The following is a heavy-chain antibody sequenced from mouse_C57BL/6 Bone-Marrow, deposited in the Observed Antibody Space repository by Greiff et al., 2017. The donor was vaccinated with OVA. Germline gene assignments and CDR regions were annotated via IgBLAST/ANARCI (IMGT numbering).Heavy chain of an antibody. CDR1: GYTFTGYW. CDR3: ARSDYFDY. V-gene: IGHV1-9*01. J-gene: IGHJ2*01. CDR2: ILPGSGST. Sequence: QVQLKQSGAELMKPGASVKLSCKATGYTFTGYWIEWVKPRPGHGLAWIGAILPGSGSTNSNEKFKGKATFTADTSSNTAYMQLSSLTTEDSAIYYCARSDYFDYWGQGTTLTVSS.